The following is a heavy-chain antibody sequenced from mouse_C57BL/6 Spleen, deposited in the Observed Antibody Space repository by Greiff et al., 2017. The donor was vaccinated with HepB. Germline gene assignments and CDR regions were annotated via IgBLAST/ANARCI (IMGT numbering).Heavy chain of an antibody. CDR3: ARGFELGTLAY. D-gene: IGHD4-1*01. CDR2: ILPGSGST. J-gene: IGHJ3*01. CDR1: GYTFTGYW. V-gene: IGHV1-9*01. Sequence: QVQLKESGAELMKPGASVKLSCKATGYTFTGYWIEWVKQRPGHGLEWIGEILPGSGSTNYNEKFKGKATFTADTSSNTAYMQLSSLTTEDSAIYYCARGFELGTLAYWGQGTLVTVSA.